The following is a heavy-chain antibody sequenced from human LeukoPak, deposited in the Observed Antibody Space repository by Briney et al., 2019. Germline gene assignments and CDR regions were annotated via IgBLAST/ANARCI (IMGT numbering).Heavy chain of an antibody. CDR1: GGSISSYY. J-gene: IGHJ6*02. CDR3: ARSSSGLDYYGMDV. CDR2: IYYSGST. Sequence: SETLSLTCTVSGGSISSYYWSWIRQSPGKGLEWIGYIYYSGSTNYNPSLKSRVTISVDTSKNQFSLKLSSVTAADTAVYYCARSSSGLDYYGMDVWGQGTTVTVSS. V-gene: IGHV4-59*01. D-gene: IGHD6-19*01.